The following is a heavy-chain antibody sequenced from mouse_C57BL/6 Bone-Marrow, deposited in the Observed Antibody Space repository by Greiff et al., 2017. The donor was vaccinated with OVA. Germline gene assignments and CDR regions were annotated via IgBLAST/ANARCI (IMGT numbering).Heavy chain of an antibody. CDR3: ARGIYYGSSYDYAMDY. J-gene: IGHJ4*01. CDR1: GYAFSSSW. Sequence: VQVVESGPELVKPGASVKISCKASGYAFSSSWMNWVKQRPGKGLEWIGRIYPGDGDTNYNGKFKGKATLTADKSSSTAYMQLSSLTSEDSAVYFCARGIYYGSSYDYAMDYWGQGTSVTVSS. D-gene: IGHD1-1*01. CDR2: IYPGDGDT. V-gene: IGHV1-82*01.